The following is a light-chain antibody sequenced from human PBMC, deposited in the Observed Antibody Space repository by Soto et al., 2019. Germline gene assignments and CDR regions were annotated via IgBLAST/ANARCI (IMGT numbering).Light chain of an antibody. Sequence: DVVMTQSPLSLPVTLGQPASISCRSSQSLVHSDGNTYLNWYQQRLGQSPRRLIYKVSNRDAGVPDRYSGSASGSDFTLKISRMEAEDVGVYYCIQGTHWPYTFCQGTKLEIK. CDR2: KVS. V-gene: IGKV2-30*02. J-gene: IGKJ2*01. CDR1: QSLVHSDGNTY. CDR3: IQGTHWPYT.